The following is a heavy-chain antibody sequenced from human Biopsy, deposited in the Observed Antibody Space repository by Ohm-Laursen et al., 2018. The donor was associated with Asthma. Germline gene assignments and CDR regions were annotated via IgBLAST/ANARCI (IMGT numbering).Heavy chain of an antibody. V-gene: IGHV3-33*01. CDR3: VREGDCSGGSCHSPYYDGMDV. Sequence: SLRLSCAASGFTFSSYGMHWVRQAPGKGLEWVAVIWYDGSIKYYADSVKGRFSISRDNSKNTLYLQMSSLRGEDTAVYYCVREGDCSGGSCHSPYYDGMDVWGQGTTVTVSS. CDR2: IWYDGSIK. J-gene: IGHJ6*02. D-gene: IGHD2-15*01. CDR1: GFTFSSYG.